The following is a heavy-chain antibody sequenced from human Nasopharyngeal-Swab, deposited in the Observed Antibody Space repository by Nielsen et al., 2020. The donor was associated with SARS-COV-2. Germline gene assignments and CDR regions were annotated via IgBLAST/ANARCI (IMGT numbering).Heavy chain of an antibody. V-gene: IGHV1-46*01. Sequence: ASLKVSCKASGYTFTSYYMHWVRQAPGQGLEWMGIINPSGGSTSYAQKFQGRVTMTRDTSTSTVYMELSSLRSEDTAVYYCARDEGRGLLTGFLKNWFDPWGQGTQVTVSS. J-gene: IGHJ5*02. CDR1: GYTFTSYY. CDR3: ARDEGRGLLTGFLKNWFDP. D-gene: IGHD1-26*01. CDR2: INPSGGST.